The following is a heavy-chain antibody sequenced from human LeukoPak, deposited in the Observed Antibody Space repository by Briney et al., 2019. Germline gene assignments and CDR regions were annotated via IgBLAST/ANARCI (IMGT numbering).Heavy chain of an antibody. D-gene: IGHD6-19*01. CDR3: TRDGSGWSTY. V-gene: IGHV3-7*01. Sequence: GESLRLSCEASGFAFSSYWMGWVRQAPGKGLEWVANIKQDGSEKFYVDSVKGRFTISRDNAKNSLYLQMNGLGVEDTAVYCCTRDGSGWSTYWGQGTLVTVSS. CDR2: IKQDGSEK. CDR1: GFAFSSYW. J-gene: IGHJ4*02.